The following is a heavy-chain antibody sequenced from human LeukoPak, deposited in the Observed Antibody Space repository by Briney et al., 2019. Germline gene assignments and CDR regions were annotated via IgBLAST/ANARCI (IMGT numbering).Heavy chain of an antibody. CDR1: GYTFTGYY. J-gene: IGHJ5*02. V-gene: IGHV1-2*06. CDR2: INPNSGGT. CDR3: ARATGTYCSGGSCFNWFDP. D-gene: IGHD2-15*01. Sequence: GASVKVSCKASGYTFTGYYMHWVRQAPGQGLEWMGRINPNSGGTNYAQKFQGRVTMTRDTSISTAYMELSRLRSDDTAVYYCARATGTYCSGGSCFNWFDPWGQGTLVTVSP.